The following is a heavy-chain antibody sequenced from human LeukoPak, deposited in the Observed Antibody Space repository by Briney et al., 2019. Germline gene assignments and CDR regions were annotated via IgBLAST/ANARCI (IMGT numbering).Heavy chain of an antibody. CDR3: ARDSSGYQ. D-gene: IGHD3-22*01. Sequence: SMRPSSAAAGLSAPPDSMGWVRQAARKRLEWVANIKEDGSEKYYGDSVKGRFTISRDNAKNSLYLEMNSLRVEDTAMYYCARDSSGYQWGQGTLVTVSS. CDR1: GLSAPPDS. CDR2: IKEDGSEK. V-gene: IGHV3-7*01. J-gene: IGHJ4*02.